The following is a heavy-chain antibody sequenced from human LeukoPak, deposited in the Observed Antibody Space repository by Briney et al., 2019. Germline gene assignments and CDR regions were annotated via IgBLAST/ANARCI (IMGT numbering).Heavy chain of an antibody. J-gene: IGHJ4*02. CDR2: ISGSGGST. CDR3: AKDNYYDSSGYSYYFDY. CDR1: GFTFSSYA. V-gene: IGHV3-23*01. Sequence: PGGSLRLPCAASGFTFSSYAMSWVRQAPGKGLEWVSAISGSGGSTYYADSVKGRFTISRDNSKNTLYLQMNSLRAEDTAVYYCAKDNYYDSSGYSYYFDYWGQGTLVTVSS. D-gene: IGHD3-22*01.